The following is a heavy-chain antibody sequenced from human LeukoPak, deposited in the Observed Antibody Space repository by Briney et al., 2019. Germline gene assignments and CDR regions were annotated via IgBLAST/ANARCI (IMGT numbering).Heavy chain of an antibody. D-gene: IGHD5-24*01. CDR3: ARDDSVRDEAWWFNP. CDR1: GFTFSSYA. CDR2: ISYDGSNK. Sequence: PGGSLRLSCAASGFTFSSYAMHWVRQAPGKGLEWVAVISYDGSNKYYADSVKGRFTISRDNSKNTLYLQMNSLRAEDTAVYYCARDDSVRDEAWWFNPWGQEPWSPSPQ. V-gene: IGHV3-30*04. J-gene: IGHJ5*02.